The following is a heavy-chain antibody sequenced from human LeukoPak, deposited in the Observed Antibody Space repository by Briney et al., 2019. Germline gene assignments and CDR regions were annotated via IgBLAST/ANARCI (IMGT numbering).Heavy chain of an antibody. V-gene: IGHV4-4*02. CDR1: GGSVTSTNW. D-gene: IGHD3-3*01. CDR2: VHLDGRT. J-gene: IGHJ4*02. CDR3: AREGGFFRPLDY. Sequence: SETLSLTCGVSGGSVTSTNWWTWVRQPPGKVLEWIGEVHLDGRTNYNPSLKSRLTMSVDLSENHISLKLTSVTAADTAVYYCAREGGFFRPLDYSGQGTLVIVSS.